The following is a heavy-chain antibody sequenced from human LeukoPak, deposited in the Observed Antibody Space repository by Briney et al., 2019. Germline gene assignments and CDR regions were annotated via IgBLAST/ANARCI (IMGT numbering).Heavy chain of an antibody. CDR3: TTASFIRGWYVLDY. CDR2: IKSKTDGGTT. Sequence: GGSLRLSCAASGFTFSNAWMSWVRQAPGKGLEWVGRIKSKTDGGTTDYAAPVKGRFTIPRDDSKNTLYLQMNSLKTEDTAVYYCTTASFIRGWYVLDYWGQGTLVTVSS. V-gene: IGHV3-15*01. D-gene: IGHD6-19*01. J-gene: IGHJ4*02. CDR1: GFTFSNAW.